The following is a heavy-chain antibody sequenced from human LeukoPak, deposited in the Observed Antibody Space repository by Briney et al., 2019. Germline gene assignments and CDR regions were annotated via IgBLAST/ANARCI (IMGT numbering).Heavy chain of an antibody. Sequence: GGSLTLSCAASGFTFSSYSMSWVRQPPGKGLDWVSAISGGGGSTYYADSVKGRSTLSRQNSKNTLSVQINGLRAEDTAVYYCAKDRGDYGSGRSPYGRDVWGQGTTVTVSS. CDR3: AKDRGDYGSGRSPYGRDV. CDR1: GFTFSSYS. D-gene: IGHD3-10*01. J-gene: IGHJ6*02. CDR2: ISGGGGST. V-gene: IGHV3-23*01.